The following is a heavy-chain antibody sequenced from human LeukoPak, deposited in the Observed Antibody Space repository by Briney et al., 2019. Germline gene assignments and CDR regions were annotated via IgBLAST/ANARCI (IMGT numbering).Heavy chain of an antibody. Sequence: PGRSLTLSCAASGFTFSSFGMHWVRQAPGKGLEWVAVIWYDASDRYYADSVKGRFTISRDNSKNTLFLQMNSLRDDDTAVYYCVRGVGVSRFNYFDPWGQGTLDVVSS. V-gene: IGHV3-33*01. D-gene: IGHD5-24*01. CDR2: IWYDASDR. CDR1: GFTFSSFG. CDR3: VRGVGVSRFNYFDP. J-gene: IGHJ5*02.